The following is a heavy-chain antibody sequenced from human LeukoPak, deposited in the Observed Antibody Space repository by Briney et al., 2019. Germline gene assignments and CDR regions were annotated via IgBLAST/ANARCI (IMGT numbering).Heavy chain of an antibody. Sequence: ASVKVSCKASGYTFTSYDINWVRQATGQGLEWMGWMNPNSGNTGYAQKFQGRVTMTRDMSTSTVYMELSSLRSEDTAVYYCASNFIAVAGTARPDAFDIWGQGTMVTVSS. CDR2: MNPNSGNT. CDR3: ASNFIAVAGTARPDAFDI. V-gene: IGHV1-8*02. CDR1: GYTFTSYD. J-gene: IGHJ3*02. D-gene: IGHD6-19*01.